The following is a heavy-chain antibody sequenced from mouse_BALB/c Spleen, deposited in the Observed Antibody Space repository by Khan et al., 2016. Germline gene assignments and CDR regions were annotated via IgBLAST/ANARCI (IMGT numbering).Heavy chain of an antibody. D-gene: IGHD2-4*01. Sequence: EVQLQESGPGLVKPSQSLSLTCTVTGYSITSDYAWNWIRQFPGNKLEWMGYISYSDSTNYNPSLKSRISITRDTSKNQFFLQLNSVTTEDTATXYCARGMITTFDDWGQGTTLTVSS. J-gene: IGHJ2*01. CDR1: GYSITSDYA. CDR2: ISYSDST. CDR3: ARGMITTFDD. V-gene: IGHV3-2*02.